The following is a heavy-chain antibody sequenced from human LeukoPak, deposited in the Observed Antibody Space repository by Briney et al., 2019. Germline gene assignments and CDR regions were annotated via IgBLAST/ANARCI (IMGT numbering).Heavy chain of an antibody. Sequence: GGSLRLSCAASGFTFSSYSMNWVRQAPGKGLEWVSSISSSSDYIYYADSVKGRFTISRDNAKNSLYLQMNSLRAEDTAVYYCARDRGRYYDSRGFYWGYYFDSWGQGILVTVST. CDR2: ISSSSDYI. D-gene: IGHD3-22*01. V-gene: IGHV3-21*01. CDR1: GFTFSSYS. CDR3: ARDRGRYYDSRGFYWGYYFDS. J-gene: IGHJ4*02.